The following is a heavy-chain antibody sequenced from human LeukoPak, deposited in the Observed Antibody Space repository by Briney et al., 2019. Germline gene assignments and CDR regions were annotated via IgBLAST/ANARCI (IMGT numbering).Heavy chain of an antibody. V-gene: IGHV4-39*01. CDR2: IYYSGST. J-gene: IGHJ1*01. Sequence: SETLSLTCTVSGGSISSSSYYWGWIRQPPGKGLEWIGSIYYSGSTYYNPSLKSRVTISVDTSKNQFSLKLSSETAADTAVYYCARLGYDYVWAKYFQHWGQGTLVTVSS. CDR3: ARLGYDYVWAKYFQH. D-gene: IGHD3-16*01. CDR1: GGSISSSSYY.